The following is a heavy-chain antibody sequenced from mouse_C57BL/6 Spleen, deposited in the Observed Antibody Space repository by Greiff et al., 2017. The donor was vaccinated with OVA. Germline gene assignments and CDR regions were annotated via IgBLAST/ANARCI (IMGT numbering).Heavy chain of an antibody. J-gene: IGHJ2*01. CDR2: ISDGGSYT. CDR3: ARWGDYDEGDYFDY. CDR1: GFTFSSYA. D-gene: IGHD2-4*01. V-gene: IGHV5-4*03. Sequence: EVKLMESGGGLVKPGGSLKLSCAASGFTFSSYAMSWVRQTPEKRLEWVATISDGGSYTYYPDNVKGRFTISRDNAKNNLYLQMSHLKSEDTAMYYCARWGDYDEGDYFDYWGQGTTLTVSS.